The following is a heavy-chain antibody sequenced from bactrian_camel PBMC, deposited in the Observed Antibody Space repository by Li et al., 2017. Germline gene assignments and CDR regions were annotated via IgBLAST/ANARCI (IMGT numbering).Heavy chain of an antibody. CDR3: TRGGGDYFPDYNY. CDR1: GRSVDSDS. V-gene: IGHV3-2*01. Sequence: HVQLVESGGGSVQAGGSLRLSCVASGRSVDSDSMAWLRQAPGKAREEVARISSDSVTRVYADSVKGRFSISRDNAKNTLYLQLNSLKTEDTAIYYCTRGGGDYFPDYNYWGQGTQVTVS. J-gene: IGHJ4*01. D-gene: IGHD2*01. CDR2: ISSDSVTR.